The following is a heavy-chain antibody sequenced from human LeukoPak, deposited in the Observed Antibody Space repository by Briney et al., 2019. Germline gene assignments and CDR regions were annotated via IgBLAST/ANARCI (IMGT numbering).Heavy chain of an antibody. CDR1: GGTFSSYA. CDR3: ARVYYDGSGYSYYFDY. CDR2: IIPILGIA. D-gene: IGHD3-22*01. Sequence: GASVKVSCKASGGTFSSYAISWVRQAPGQGLEWMGRIIPILGIANYAQKFQGRVTITADKSTSTAYMELSSLRSEDTAVYYCARVYYDGSGYSYYFDYWGQGTLVTVSS. J-gene: IGHJ4*02. V-gene: IGHV1-69*04.